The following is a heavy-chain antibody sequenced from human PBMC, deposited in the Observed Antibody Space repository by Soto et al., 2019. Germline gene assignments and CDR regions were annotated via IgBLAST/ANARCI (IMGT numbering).Heavy chain of an antibody. D-gene: IGHD5-18*01. CDR1: GFTFGGYA. CDR2: IRSKAYGGTT. J-gene: IGHJ6*02. Sequence: GGSLRLSCTASGFTFGGYAMSWFRQAPGKGLEWVGFIRSKAYGGTTEYAASVKGRFTISRDDSKSIAYLQMNSLKTEDTAVYYCTRLGVDTAMVYYYYGMDVWGQGTTVTVSS. V-gene: IGHV3-49*03. CDR3: TRLGVDTAMVYYYYGMDV.